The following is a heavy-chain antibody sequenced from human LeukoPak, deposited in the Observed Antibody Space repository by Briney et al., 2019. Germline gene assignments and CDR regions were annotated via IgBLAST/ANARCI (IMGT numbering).Heavy chain of an antibody. J-gene: IGHJ4*02. D-gene: IGHD4-17*01. V-gene: IGHV1-2*02. CDR2: INPNSGGT. CDR1: GYTFTDYY. Sequence: ASVKVSCXASGYTFTDYYMHWVRQAHGQGLEWMGWINPNSGGTNYAQKFQGRVTMTRDTSISTAYMELSRLRSDDTAVYYCARGPVTTAGYFDYWGQGTLVTVSS. CDR3: ARGPVTTAGYFDY.